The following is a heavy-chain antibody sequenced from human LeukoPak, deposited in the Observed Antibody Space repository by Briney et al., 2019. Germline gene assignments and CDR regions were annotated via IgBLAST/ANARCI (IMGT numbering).Heavy chain of an antibody. CDR2: IGTAGDT. CDR3: ARTAPSGSGSYDFDY. J-gene: IGHJ4*02. D-gene: IGHD3-10*01. Sequence: GGSLRLSCAACGFTFSIYDMHWVRQATGKGLEWVSAIGTAGDTYYPGSVKGRFTISRENAKNSLYLQMNSLRAGDTAVYYCARTAPSGSGSYDFDYLGPGNPGHRLL. CDR1: GFTFSIYD. V-gene: IGHV3-13*04.